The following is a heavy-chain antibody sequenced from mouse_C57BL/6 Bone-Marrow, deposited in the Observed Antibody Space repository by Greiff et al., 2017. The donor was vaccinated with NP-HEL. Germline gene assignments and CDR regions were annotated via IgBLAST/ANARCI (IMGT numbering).Heavy chain of an antibody. D-gene: IGHD2-5*01. CDR1: GYTFTDHT. J-gene: IGHJ3*01. V-gene: IGHV1-78*01. CDR2: IYPRDGST. Sequence: QVQLQQSDAELVKPGASVKISCKVSGYTFTDHTIHWMKQRPEQGLEWIGYIYPRDGSTKYNEKFKGKATLTADISSSTAYMQLNHLTSEDSAVYVCARPAYYSNYEGFAYWGQGTLVTVSA. CDR3: ARPAYYSNYEGFAY.